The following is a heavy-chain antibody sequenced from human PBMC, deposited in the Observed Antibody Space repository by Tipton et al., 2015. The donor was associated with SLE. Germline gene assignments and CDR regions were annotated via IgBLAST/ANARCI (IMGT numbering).Heavy chain of an antibody. Sequence: TLSLTCTVSGGSISSYYWSWIRQPPGKGLEWIGYIYYSGSTNYNPSLKSRVTISVDTSKNQFSLKLSSVTAADTAVDYCASDSSSGYFQHWGQGTLVTVSS. V-gene: IGHV4-59*08. CDR2: IYYSGST. CDR1: GGSISSYY. J-gene: IGHJ1*01. D-gene: IGHD6-6*01. CDR3: ASDSSSGYFQH.